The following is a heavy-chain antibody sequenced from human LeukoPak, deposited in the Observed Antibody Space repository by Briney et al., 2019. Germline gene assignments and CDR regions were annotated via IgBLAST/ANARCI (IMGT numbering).Heavy chain of an antibody. CDR3: ARRGPMGPTHVFDY. CDR1: GGSISSSSYY. CDR2: VYYSGTT. V-gene: IGHV4-39*01. Sequence: KPSETLSLTCTVSGGSISSSSYYWGWVRQPPGKGLEWIGSVYYSGTTYYNPSLKSRVTISVDTSKNQFSLRLSSVTAADTAVYYCARRGPMGPTHVFDYWGQGTLVTVSS. J-gene: IGHJ4*02. D-gene: IGHD2-15*01.